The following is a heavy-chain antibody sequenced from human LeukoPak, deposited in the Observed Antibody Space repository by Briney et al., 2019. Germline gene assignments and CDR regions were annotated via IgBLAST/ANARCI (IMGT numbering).Heavy chain of an antibody. J-gene: IGHJ4*02. V-gene: IGHV1-69*13. D-gene: IGHD3-22*01. CDR3: AREITMIVGLYYFDY. CDR2: IIPIFGTA. CDR1: GGTFSSYA. Sequence: ASVKVSCKASGGTFSSYAISWVRQAPGQGLEWMGGIIPIFGTANYAQKFQGRVTITADESTSTAYMELSSLRSDDTAVYYCAREITMIVGLYYFDYWGQGTLVTVSS.